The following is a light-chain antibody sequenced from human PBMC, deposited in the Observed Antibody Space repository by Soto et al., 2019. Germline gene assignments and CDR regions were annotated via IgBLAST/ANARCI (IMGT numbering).Light chain of an antibody. J-gene: IGLJ2*01. Sequence: QSALTQPPSASGSPGQSVTISCTGTTTDVGGYNYVSWYQQHPGKAPKLMIFDVSKRPSGVPDRFSGSKSGNTASLTVSGLQAEDEADYYCYSYAGTNSLFGGGTKVTVL. CDR3: YSYAGTNSL. CDR2: DVS. CDR1: TTDVGGYNY. V-gene: IGLV2-8*01.